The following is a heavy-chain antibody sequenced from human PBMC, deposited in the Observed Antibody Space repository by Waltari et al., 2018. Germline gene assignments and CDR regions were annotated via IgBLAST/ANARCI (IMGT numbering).Heavy chain of an antibody. CDR2: INHSGST. D-gene: IGHD3-22*01. CDR1: GGSFSGYY. V-gene: IGHV4-34*01. Sequence: QVQLQQWGAGLLKPSETLSLTCAVYGGSFSGYYWSWIRQPPGKGLEWIGEINHSGSTNYNPSLKSRVTISVDTSKNQFSLKLSSVTAADTAVYYCARVERSYYYDSSGCLLDYWGQGTLVTVSS. CDR3: ARVERSYYYDSSGCLLDY. J-gene: IGHJ4*02.